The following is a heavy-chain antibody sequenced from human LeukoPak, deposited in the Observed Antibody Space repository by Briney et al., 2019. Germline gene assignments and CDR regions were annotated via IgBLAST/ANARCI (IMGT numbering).Heavy chain of an antibody. V-gene: IGHV4-34*01. Sequence: SETLSLTCAVYGGSFSGYYWCWIRQPPGKGLEWIGEINHSGSTNYNPSLKSRVTISVDTSKNQFSLKLSSVTAADTAVYYCARGILTLDYWGQGTLVTVSS. CDR1: GGSFSGYY. CDR2: INHSGST. CDR3: ARGILTLDY. D-gene: IGHD2-15*01. J-gene: IGHJ4*02.